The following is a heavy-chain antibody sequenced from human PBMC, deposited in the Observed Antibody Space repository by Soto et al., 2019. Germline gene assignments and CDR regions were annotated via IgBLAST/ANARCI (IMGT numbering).Heavy chain of an antibody. CDR3: AKDHLLNMIVVVGAFDI. CDR1: GLTFGSRA. D-gene: IGHD3-22*01. V-gene: IGHV3-23*01. J-gene: IGHJ3*02. CDR2: ITDTGGDA. Sequence: GGSLRLSCVASGLTFGSRAMTWVRQAPGEGLQWVSTITDTGGDAKYADSVKGRFVISRDNSKKTLYLQMNSLRAEDTAVYYCAKDHLLNMIVVVGAFDIWGQGTMVTVSS.